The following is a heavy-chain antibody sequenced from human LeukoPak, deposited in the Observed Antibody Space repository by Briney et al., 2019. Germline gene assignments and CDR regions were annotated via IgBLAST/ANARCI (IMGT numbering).Heavy chain of an antibody. D-gene: IGHD6-19*01. Sequence: ASVTVSCKVSGYTLTELSMHWVRQAPGKGLEWMGGFDPEDGETIYAQKFQGRVTMTEDTSTDTAYMELSSLRSEDTAVYYCATDLRYSSGRGYWGQGTLVTVSS. CDR3: ATDLRYSSGRGY. V-gene: IGHV1-24*01. J-gene: IGHJ4*02. CDR1: GYTLTELS. CDR2: FDPEDGET.